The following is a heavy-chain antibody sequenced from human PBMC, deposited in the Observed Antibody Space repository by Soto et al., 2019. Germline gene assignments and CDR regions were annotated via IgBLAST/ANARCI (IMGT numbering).Heavy chain of an antibody. Sequence: EVQLVESGGGLVQPGGSLRLSCAASGFTFSSYWMHWVRQAPGKGLVWVSRINSDGSSTSYADSVKGRFTISRDNAKNTLYLQMNSLRAEDTVVYYCARDHVVSRNWFDPWGQGTLVTVSS. V-gene: IGHV3-74*01. D-gene: IGHD2-21*01. CDR1: GFTFSSYW. J-gene: IGHJ5*02. CDR3: ARDHVVSRNWFDP. CDR2: INSDGSST.